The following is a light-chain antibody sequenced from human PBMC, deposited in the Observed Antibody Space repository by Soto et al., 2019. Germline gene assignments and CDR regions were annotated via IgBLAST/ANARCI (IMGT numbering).Light chain of an antibody. CDR3: HQFGMSPFT. CDR1: QSVRGNY. J-gene: IGKJ3*01. Sequence: EVVLTQSPATLSLSPGESATLSCRASQSVRGNYFAWYQQRPGQAPRLLVYGPSVRAAGIPDRFRGSGSRTGFNLTINRVEPEDFAVYYCHQFGMSPFTFGPGTTLDIK. V-gene: IGKV3-20*01. CDR2: GPS.